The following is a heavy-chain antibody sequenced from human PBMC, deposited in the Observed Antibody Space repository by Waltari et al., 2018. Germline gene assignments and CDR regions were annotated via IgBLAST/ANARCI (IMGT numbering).Heavy chain of an antibody. CDR3: ARVGDYSSPGFDY. Sequence: EVQLVESGGGLVQPGGSLRLSCAASGFTFSSYWMSCVRQAPGKGLEGVDNIKQDGSEKYYVDSVKGRFTIYRDNAKNSLYLQMNSLRAEDTAVYFCARVGDYSSPGFDYWGQGTLVTVSS. V-gene: IGHV3-7*01. J-gene: IGHJ4*02. CDR2: IKQDGSEK. D-gene: IGHD6-13*01. CDR1: GFTFSSYW.